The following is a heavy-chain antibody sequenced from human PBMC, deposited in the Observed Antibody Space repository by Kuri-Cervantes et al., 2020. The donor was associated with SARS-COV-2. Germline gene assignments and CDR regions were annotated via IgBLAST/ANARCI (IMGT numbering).Heavy chain of an antibody. Sequence: SETLSLTCSVSGGSISSGSYYCTWIRQPAGKGLEWIGHIYTSGGTNYNPSLKSRVTISVDTSKNQFSLKLSSVTAADTAVYYCAGSSGWYTYYYYGMDVWGQGTTVTVSS. V-gene: IGHV4-61*09. J-gene: IGHJ6*02. D-gene: IGHD6-19*01. CDR3: AGSSGWYTYYYYGMDV. CDR1: GGSISSGSYY. CDR2: IYTSGGT.